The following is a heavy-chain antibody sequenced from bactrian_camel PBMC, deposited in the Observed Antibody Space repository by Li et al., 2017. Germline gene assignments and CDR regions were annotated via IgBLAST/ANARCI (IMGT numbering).Heavy chain of an antibody. D-gene: IGHD6*01. J-gene: IGHJ6*01. CDR3: AADSYNRGRWYDTTSFRF. CDR1: GTMFENKC. V-gene: IGHV3S54*01. CDR2: IYTGGTNT. Sequence: QLVESGGGSVQSGGSLRLSCRISGTMFENKCMAWFRQTPGAERDGVASIYTGGTNTYYADSVKGRFTFSQDDSPVNVKNTVYLQLNSLEPEDTAMYYCAADSYNRGRWYDTTSFRFRGQGTQVTVS.